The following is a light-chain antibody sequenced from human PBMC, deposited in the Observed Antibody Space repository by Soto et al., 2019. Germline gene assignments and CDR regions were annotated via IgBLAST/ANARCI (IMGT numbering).Light chain of an antibody. CDR2: RNN. Sequence: QSVLTQPPSASETPGQRVTISCSGSSSNIGSHYVYWYQQLPGTAPKLLIYRNNQRPSGVPDRFSGSKSGTSASLAISGLRSEDEADYYCAAWDDSLSGYVFGTGTKLTVL. V-gene: IGLV1-47*01. CDR1: SSNIGSHY. J-gene: IGLJ1*01. CDR3: AAWDDSLSGYV.